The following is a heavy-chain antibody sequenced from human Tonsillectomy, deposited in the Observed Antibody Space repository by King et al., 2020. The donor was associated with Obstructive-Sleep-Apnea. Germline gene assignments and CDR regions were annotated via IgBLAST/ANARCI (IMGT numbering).Heavy chain of an antibody. CDR1: GGSISSGGYY. CDR3: ARVDYYGSGSYSNWFDP. V-gene: IGHV4-31*03. D-gene: IGHD3-10*01. J-gene: IGHJ5*02. Sequence: VQLQESGPGLVKPSQTLSLTCTVSGGSISSGGYYWGWIRQHPGKGLEWIGYIYYSGRTYYNPSLKSRVTISVDTSKTQFSLNLSSVTAAETAVYYCARVDYYGSGSYSNWFDPWGQGTLVTVSS. CDR2: IYYSGRT.